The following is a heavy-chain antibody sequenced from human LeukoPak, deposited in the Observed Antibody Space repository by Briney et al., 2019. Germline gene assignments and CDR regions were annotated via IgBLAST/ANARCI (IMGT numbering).Heavy chain of an antibody. V-gene: IGHV4-61*02. CDR2: IYTSGST. Sequence: PSQTLSLTCTVSGGSISSGSYYWSWIRQPAGKGLEWIGRIYTSGSTNYNPSLKSRVTISVDRSKNQFSLKLSSVTAADTAVYYCARDPTARIFGVVTSAIEGYWGQGTLVTVSS. CDR1: GGSISSGSYY. CDR3: ARDPTARIFGVVTSAIEGY. J-gene: IGHJ4*02. D-gene: IGHD3-3*01.